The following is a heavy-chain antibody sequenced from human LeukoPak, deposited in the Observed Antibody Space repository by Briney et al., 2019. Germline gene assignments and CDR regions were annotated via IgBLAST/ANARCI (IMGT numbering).Heavy chain of an antibody. CDR1: GGSISSYY. CDR2: IYYSGGT. J-gene: IGHJ6*03. Sequence: PSETLSLTCTVSGGSISSYYWSWILQHPGKELEGIGDIYYSGGTNYNPSLESRVTISVDTSKNQFSLKLSSVTAADTAVYYCARVTVRSGRIEYYYYYMDVWGKGTTVTVSS. D-gene: IGHD3-3*01. V-gene: IGHV4-59*01. CDR3: ARVTVRSGRIEYYYYYMDV.